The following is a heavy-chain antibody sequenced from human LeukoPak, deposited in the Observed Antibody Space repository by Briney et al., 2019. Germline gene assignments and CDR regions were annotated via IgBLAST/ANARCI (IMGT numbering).Heavy chain of an antibody. D-gene: IGHD1-26*01. V-gene: IGHV3-48*03. CDR3: ARGWAMDV. CDR2: ISSSGSNI. Sequence: PGGSLRLSCAASGFTFSSYEMSWVRQAPGKGLEWVSFISSSGSNIYYADSVKGRFTISRDNAKSSLYLQMNSLRVEDTAVYYCARGWAMDVWGQGTTVTVSS. J-gene: IGHJ6*02. CDR1: GFTFSSYE.